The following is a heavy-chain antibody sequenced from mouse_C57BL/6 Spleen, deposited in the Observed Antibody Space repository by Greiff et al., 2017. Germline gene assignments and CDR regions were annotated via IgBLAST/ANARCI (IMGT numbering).Heavy chain of an antibody. J-gene: IGHJ4*01. V-gene: IGHV1-15*01. CDR1: GYTFTDYE. CDR2: IDPETGGT. Sequence: QVQLKESGAELVRPGASVTLSCKASGYTFTDYEMHWVKQTPVHGLEWIGAIDPETGGTAYNQKFKGKAILTADKSSSTAYKELRSRTSKDSAVYYCTRYYRNYYAMAYWGQGTSVTVSS. D-gene: IGHD2-1*01. CDR3: TRYYRNYYAMAY.